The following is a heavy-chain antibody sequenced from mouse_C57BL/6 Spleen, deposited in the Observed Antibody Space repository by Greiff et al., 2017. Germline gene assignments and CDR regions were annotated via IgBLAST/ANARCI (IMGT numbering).Heavy chain of an antibody. CDR1: GYTFTDYE. CDR2: IDPETGGT. Sequence: VQVVESGAELVRPGASVTLSCKASGYTFTDYEMHWVKQTPVHGLEWIGAIDPETGGTAYNQKFKGKAILTADKSSSTAYMELRSLTSEDSAVYYCTRDDYDSAWFAYWGQGTLVTVSA. J-gene: IGHJ3*01. D-gene: IGHD2-4*01. CDR3: TRDDYDSAWFAY. V-gene: IGHV1-15*01.